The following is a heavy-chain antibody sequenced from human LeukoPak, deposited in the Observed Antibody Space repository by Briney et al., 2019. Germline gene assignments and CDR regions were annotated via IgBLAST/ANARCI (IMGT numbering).Heavy chain of an antibody. J-gene: IGHJ4*02. CDR1: GYSISSGYY. V-gene: IGHV4-38-2*02. CDR3: ARDDGTADDHFDY. Sequence: SETLSLTCAVSGYSISSGYYWGWIRQPPGKGLEWIGSIYHSGSTFYNPSLKSRVTISVDTSKNQFSLKLSSVTAADTAVYYCARDDGTADDHFDYWGQGTLVTVSS. CDR2: IYHSGST. D-gene: IGHD3-16*01.